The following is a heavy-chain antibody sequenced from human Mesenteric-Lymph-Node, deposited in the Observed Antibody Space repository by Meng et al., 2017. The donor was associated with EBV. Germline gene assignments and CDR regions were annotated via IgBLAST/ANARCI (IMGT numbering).Heavy chain of an antibody. CDR2: MYHSGST. CDR3: ARGREYSWGY. D-gene: IGHD4-11*01. V-gene: IGHV4-4*02. J-gene: IGHJ4*02. CDR1: VGSISNGHW. Sequence: QWRLKGWGPGLVKRSATLSPAYGVAVGSISNGHWWGWDRQPPGKGLEWFGEMYHSGSTNYNPSLKSRITISVDKSKNQFFLILNSVTAADTAVYYCARGREYSWGYWGQGTLVTVSS.